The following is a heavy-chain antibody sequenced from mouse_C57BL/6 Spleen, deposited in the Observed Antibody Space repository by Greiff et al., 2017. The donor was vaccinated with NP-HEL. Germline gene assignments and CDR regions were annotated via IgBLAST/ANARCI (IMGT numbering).Heavy chain of an antibody. V-gene: IGHV2-2*01. J-gene: IGHJ1*03. CDR2: IWSGGST. D-gene: IGHD4-1*01. CDR1: GFSLTSYG. Sequence: VQLQQSGPGLVQPSQSLSITCTVSGFSLTSYGVHWVRQSPGKGLAWLGVIWSGGSTDYNAAFISRLSISKDNSKSQVFFKMNSLQADDTAIYYCARPLTGTYWYFGVWGTGTTVTVSS. CDR3: ARPLTGTYWYFGV.